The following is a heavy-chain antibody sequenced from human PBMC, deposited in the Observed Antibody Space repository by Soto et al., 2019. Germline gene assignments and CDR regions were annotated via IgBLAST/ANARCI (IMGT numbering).Heavy chain of an antibody. CDR2: VYHSGTT. V-gene: IGHV4-4*02. CDR1: GASIGTNNW. D-gene: IGHD5-12*01. Sequence: SETLSLTCAVSGASIGTNNWWSWVRQPPGKGLEWIGEVYHSGTTNCNPSLKSRVTISIDKSKNRFSLTLTSMTAADTALYYCAVPGRGDFDYWSQGTLVTVSS. CDR3: AVPGRGDFDY. J-gene: IGHJ4*02.